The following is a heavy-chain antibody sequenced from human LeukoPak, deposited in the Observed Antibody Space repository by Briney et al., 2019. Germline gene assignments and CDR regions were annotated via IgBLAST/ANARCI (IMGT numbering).Heavy chain of an antibody. J-gene: IGHJ4*02. Sequence: EASVKVSCKASGYTFTSYDINWVRQATGQGLEWMGWMNPNSGNTGYAQKFQGRVTMTRNTSISTAYMELSSLRSEDTAVYYCARGREKPHPFDYWGQGTLVTVSS. CDR2: MNPNSGNT. CDR1: GYTFTSYD. V-gene: IGHV1-8*01. CDR3: ARGREKPHPFDY.